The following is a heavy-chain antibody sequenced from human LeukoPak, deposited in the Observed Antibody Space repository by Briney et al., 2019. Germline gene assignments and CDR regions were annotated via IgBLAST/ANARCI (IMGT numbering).Heavy chain of an antibody. CDR2: ISSSSSYI. V-gene: IGHV3-21*01. Sequence: GGSLRLSCAASGFTFSSYSMYWVRQAPGEGLEWVSSISSSSSYIYYADSVKGRFTIARDNTKNSLYLQMNSLRAEDTAVYSCARDWIHLWWDYWGQVTPVTASS. CDR3: ARDWIHLWWDY. D-gene: IGHD5-18*01. CDR1: GFTFSSYS. J-gene: IGHJ4*02.